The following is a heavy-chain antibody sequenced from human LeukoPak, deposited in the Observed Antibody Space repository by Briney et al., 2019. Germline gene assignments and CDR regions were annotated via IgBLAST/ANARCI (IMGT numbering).Heavy chain of an antibody. Sequence: GASVKVSCKASGYSFTSYYIHWVRQAPGQGHEWMGLINPSGGSTTYPQKFQGNITMTSDMSTTTVYMELSSLRSEDTAVYYCAREGVYDSNGYYYDHWGQGTPVTVSS. CDR3: AREGVYDSNGYYYDH. CDR2: INPSGGST. V-gene: IGHV1-46*01. CDR1: GYSFTSYY. J-gene: IGHJ4*02. D-gene: IGHD3-22*01.